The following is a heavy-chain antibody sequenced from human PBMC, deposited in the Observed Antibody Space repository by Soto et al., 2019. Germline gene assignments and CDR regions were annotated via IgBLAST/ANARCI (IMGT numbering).Heavy chain of an antibody. V-gene: IGHV3-23*01. D-gene: IGHD2-15*01. Sequence: EVQLLESGGGLVQPGGSLRLSCTASGFTFSDHAMTWVRQAPGKGLEWVSGISGGGSGAYYADSVKGRFTVSRANSKNTLFLQMDSLRAEDTAVYYCAIDLWWYTQWGQGTLVTVSS. CDR3: AIDLWWYTQ. J-gene: IGHJ4*02. CDR2: ISGGGSGA. CDR1: GFTFSDHA.